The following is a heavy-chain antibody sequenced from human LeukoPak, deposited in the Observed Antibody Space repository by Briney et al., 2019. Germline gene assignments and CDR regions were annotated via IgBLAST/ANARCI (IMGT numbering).Heavy chain of an antibody. D-gene: IGHD1-1*01. CDR1: GFTFSSYA. V-gene: IGHV3-23*01. CDR3: AKSLRGKLVYFDY. CDR2: ISGSGGST. Sequence: GGSLRLSCAVSGFTFSSYAMSWVRQAPGKGLEWVSAISGSGGSTYYADSVKGRFTISRDNSKNTLYLQMNSLRAEDTAVDYCAKSLRGKLVYFDYWGQGTLVTVSS. J-gene: IGHJ4*02.